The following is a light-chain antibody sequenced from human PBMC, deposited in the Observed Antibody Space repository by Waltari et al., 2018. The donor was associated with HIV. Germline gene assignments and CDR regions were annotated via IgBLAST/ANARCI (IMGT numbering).Light chain of an antibody. V-gene: IGLV2-14*01. CDR3: SSYTSSSIPVV. Sequence: QSALTQPASVSGSPGQSITISCTGTSSDVGGYNYVSWYQQHPGKAPKLMIYDVSNRPSGVPNRFSGSKSGNTASLTISGLQAEDEADYYCSSYTSSSIPVVFGGGTKLTVL. J-gene: IGLJ2*01. CDR1: SSDVGGYNY. CDR2: DVS.